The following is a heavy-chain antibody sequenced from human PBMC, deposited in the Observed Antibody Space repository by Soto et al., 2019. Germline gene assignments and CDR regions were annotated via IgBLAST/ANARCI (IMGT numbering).Heavy chain of an antibody. CDR3: ARGGTVANDAFDI. V-gene: IGHV4-59*01. Sequence: SETLSLTCTVSGGSISSYYWSWIRQPPGKGLEWIGYIYYSGSTNYNPSLKSRVTISVDTSKNQFSLQLSSVTAADTAVYYCARGGTVANDAFDIWGQGTMVTVPS. J-gene: IGHJ3*02. CDR2: IYYSGST. CDR1: GGSISSYY. D-gene: IGHD1-1*01.